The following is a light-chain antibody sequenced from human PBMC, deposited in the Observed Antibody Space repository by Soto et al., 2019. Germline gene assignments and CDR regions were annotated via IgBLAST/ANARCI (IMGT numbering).Light chain of an antibody. V-gene: IGKV3-20*01. CDR1: QSVSSSY. CDR3: QQYGSSPLT. CDR2: GAS. Sequence: EIVLTQSPGTLSLSPGERATLSCRASQSVSSSYLAWYQQKPGQAPRLLIYGASSRATGIPDRFSGSGSGTAFTLTIIRLEPEDFAVYYCQQYGSSPLTFGGGTKVEIK. J-gene: IGKJ4*01.